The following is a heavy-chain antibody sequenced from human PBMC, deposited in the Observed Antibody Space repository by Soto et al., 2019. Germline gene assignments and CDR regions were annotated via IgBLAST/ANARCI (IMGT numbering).Heavy chain of an antibody. CDR2: INPTTTTT. V-gene: IGHV1-46*03. D-gene: IGHD6-13*01. CDR1: EYTFSTYS. J-gene: IGHJ3*02. CDR3: ARDLYSTSWYVRAFDM. Sequence: ASVKVSCKASEYTFSTYSLHWVRQAPGQGLEWMGVINPTTTTTTDAQKFQGRVTMTRDTSTSTVFLELSSLRSEDAAVYYCARDLYSTSWYVRAFDMWGQGTMVTVSS.